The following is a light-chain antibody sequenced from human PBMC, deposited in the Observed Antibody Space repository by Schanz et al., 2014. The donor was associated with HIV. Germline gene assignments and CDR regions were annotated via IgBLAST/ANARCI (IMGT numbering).Light chain of an antibody. V-gene: IGKV1-5*03. J-gene: IGKJ1*01. CDR1: QTIGRW. CDR2: ESS. CDR3: QQYNTYSPT. Sequence: DIQMTQSLSPLSASVGDSVTITCRASQTIGRWLAWYQQKPGKAPKLLIYESSILESGVPSRFSGRGSETEFALTISSLQPDELATDCCQQYNTYSPTFGQGTKVEV.